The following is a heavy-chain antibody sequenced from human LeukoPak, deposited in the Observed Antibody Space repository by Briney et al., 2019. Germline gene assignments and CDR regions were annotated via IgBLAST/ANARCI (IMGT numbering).Heavy chain of an antibody. J-gene: IGHJ5*02. D-gene: IGHD1-20*01. V-gene: IGHV4-34*01. CDR1: GGSFSGYY. Sequence: RSSETLSLTCAVYGGSFSGYYWSWIRQPPGKGLEWIGEINHSGSTNYNPSLKSRVTISVDTSKNQFSLKLSSVTAADTAVYYCARDQDNSWFDPWGQGTLVTVSS. CDR2: INHSGST. CDR3: ARDQDNSWFDP.